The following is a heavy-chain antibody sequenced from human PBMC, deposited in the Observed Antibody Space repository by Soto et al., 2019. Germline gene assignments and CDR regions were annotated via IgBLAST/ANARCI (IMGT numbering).Heavy chain of an antibody. D-gene: IGHD3-10*01. CDR3: ARDDEGGSDCDLGY. V-gene: IGHV3-30-3*01. Sequence: QVQLVESGGGVVQPGRSLTLSCAASGFTFSSYVIHWVRQTPDKGLEGVAFSSRDGSNAYYGDSVKGRFTISRDNSKNTLYLEMNSLRAEDTAVYYCARDDEGGSDCDLGYWGQGTLVTVSS. J-gene: IGHJ4*02. CDR1: GFTFSSYV. CDR2: SSRDGSNA.